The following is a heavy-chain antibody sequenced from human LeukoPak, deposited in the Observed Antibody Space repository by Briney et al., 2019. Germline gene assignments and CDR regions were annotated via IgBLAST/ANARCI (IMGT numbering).Heavy chain of an antibody. D-gene: IGHD3-22*01. V-gene: IGHV3-7*01. CDR2: IQPDGGAQ. Sequence: GGSLRLSCAASGFTFSNYWMTWVRQAPGKGLEWVANIQPDGGAQYYADSVRGRFTISRDSAKNSLYLQMNSLRAEDTAVYYCATYSSLNRREFQYWGQGTLLTVSS. CDR1: GFTFSNYW. CDR3: ATYSSLNRREFQY. J-gene: IGHJ1*01.